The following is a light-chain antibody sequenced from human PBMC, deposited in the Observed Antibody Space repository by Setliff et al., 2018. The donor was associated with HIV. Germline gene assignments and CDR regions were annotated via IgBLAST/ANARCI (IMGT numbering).Light chain of an antibody. J-gene: IGLJ1*01. CDR1: NIGSKS. CDR2: DDN. Sequence: LTQPPSVSVAPGKTARITCGGNNIGSKSVHWYQQKPGQAPVLVVYDDNDRPSGIPERFSGSNSGNTATLTISRVEAGDEADYYCQVCDSSSDHHVFGTGTKVTVL. CDR3: QVCDSSSDHHV. V-gene: IGLV3-21*03.